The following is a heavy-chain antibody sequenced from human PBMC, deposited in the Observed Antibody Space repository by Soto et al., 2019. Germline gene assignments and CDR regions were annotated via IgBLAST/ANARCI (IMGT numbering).Heavy chain of an antibody. Sequence: ASVKVSCKASGYTFTSYDINWVRQATGQGLEWMGWMNPNSGNTGYAQKFQGRVTMTRNTSISTAYMELSSLRSEDTAVYYCAKVFRSRVHTLYYYYYFDRDVGGKETTVTVSS. V-gene: IGHV1-8*01. D-gene: IGHD6-13*01. CDR3: AKVFRSRVHTLYYYYYFDRDV. CDR1: GYTFTSYD. CDR2: MNPNSGNT. J-gene: IGHJ6*03.